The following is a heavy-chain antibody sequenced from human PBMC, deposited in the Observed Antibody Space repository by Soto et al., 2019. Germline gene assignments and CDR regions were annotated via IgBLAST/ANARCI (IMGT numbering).Heavy chain of an antibody. CDR2: INPNSGST. CDR3: ARGYCSGGSCYSDDAFDI. J-gene: IGHJ3*02. D-gene: IGHD2-15*01. CDR1: GYTFTGYD. V-gene: IGHV1-2*04. Sequence: LVKVSCKASGYTFTGYDMHWGREAPLQGLEWMGWINPNSGSTNYAQKFQGWVTMTRDTSISTAYMELSRLRSDDTAVYYCARGYCSGGSCYSDDAFDIWGQGTMVTVSS.